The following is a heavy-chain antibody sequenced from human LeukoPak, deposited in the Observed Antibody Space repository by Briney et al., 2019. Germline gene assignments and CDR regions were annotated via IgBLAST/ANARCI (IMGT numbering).Heavy chain of an antibody. CDR2: ISSSSSYI. V-gene: IGHV3-21*01. D-gene: IGHD3-3*01. J-gene: IGHJ3*02. CDR1: GFTFSGYS. CDR3: ARFQDDSDAFDI. Sequence: GGSLRLSCAASGFTFSGYSMNWVRQAPGKGLEWVSSISSSSSYIYYADSVKGRFTISRDNAKNSLYLQMNSLRAEGTAVYYCARFQDDSDAFDIWGQGTMVTVSS.